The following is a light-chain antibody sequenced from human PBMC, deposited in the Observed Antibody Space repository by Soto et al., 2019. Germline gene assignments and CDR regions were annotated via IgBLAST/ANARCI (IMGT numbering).Light chain of an antibody. CDR3: HSRA. CDR2: GTS. CDR1: QSIANF. V-gene: IGKV1-39*01. J-gene: IGKJ5*01. Sequence: DIQMTQSPSSLSASVGDRVTITCRASQSIANFLNWYQQKPGKAPKLVIYGTSTLQSGVPSRFSGSGSETEFTLTISRLQPDDFATYFCHSRAFGQRTRLEIK.